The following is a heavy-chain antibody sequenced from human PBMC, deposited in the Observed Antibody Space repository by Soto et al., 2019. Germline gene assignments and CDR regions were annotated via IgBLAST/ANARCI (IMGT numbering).Heavy chain of an antibody. CDR2: IHYSGET. J-gene: IGHJ5*02. V-gene: IGHV4-39*01. CDR3: ARRPDFRDHGWFDP. CDR1: CGSIISTFYY. D-gene: IGHD4-17*01. Sequence: PSETVSLTCTFSCGSIISTFYYWGWLRQPPGRGLEWIANIHYSGETHYSPPLKSRVAISVDTSKSQFSLTLDSVTAADTAVYYCARRPDFRDHGWFDPWGQGILVTVSS.